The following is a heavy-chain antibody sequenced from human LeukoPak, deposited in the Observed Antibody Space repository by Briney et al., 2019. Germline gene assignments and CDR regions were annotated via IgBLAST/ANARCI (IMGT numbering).Heavy chain of an antibody. Sequence: PSETLPLTCTVSGGSVSSYYWSWIRQPPGKGLEWIGYIYNSGSTNYNPSLKSRVTTSVDTSKNQFSLKLTSVTAADTAVYYCARGGYFDSVRNWGQGTLVTVSS. V-gene: IGHV4-59*02. D-gene: IGHD3-9*01. CDR1: GGSVSSYY. CDR2: IYNSGST. J-gene: IGHJ4*02. CDR3: ARGGYFDSVRN.